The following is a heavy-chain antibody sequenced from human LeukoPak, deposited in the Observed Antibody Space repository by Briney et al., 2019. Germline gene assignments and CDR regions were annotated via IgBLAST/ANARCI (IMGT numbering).Heavy chain of an antibody. CDR2: TYYSGAT. CDR1: GGSFSGYY. Sequence: SETLSLTCAVYGGSFSGYYWSWIRQPPGKGLEWIGYTYYSGATNYNPSLKSRVTISVDTSKNQFSLKLSSVTAADTAVYYCARGVYIAAAQYGFWGQGTLVTVSS. CDR3: ARGVYIAAAQYGF. J-gene: IGHJ4*02. V-gene: IGHV4-59*01. D-gene: IGHD6-13*01.